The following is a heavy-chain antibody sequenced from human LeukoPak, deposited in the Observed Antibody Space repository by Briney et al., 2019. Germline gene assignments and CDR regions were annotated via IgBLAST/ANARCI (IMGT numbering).Heavy chain of an antibody. CDR1: GFTFGSYA. CDR3: AKGSAAGRPYYFDS. V-gene: IGHV3-23*01. Sequence: GSLRLSCAASGFTFGSYAMSWVRQAPGRGLEWVSAISDSGGSTYYADSVEGRFIISRDSSKNTLYLQMHSLRAEDTAVYYCAKGSAAGRPYYFDSWGQGTLVTVSS. J-gene: IGHJ4*02. CDR2: ISDSGGST. D-gene: IGHD6-6*01.